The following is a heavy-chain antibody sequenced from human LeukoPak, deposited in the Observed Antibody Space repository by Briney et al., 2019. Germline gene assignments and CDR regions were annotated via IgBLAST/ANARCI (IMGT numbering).Heavy chain of an antibody. CDR1: GFTFSSYA. Sequence: GGSLRLSCAASGFTFSSYAMSWVRQAPGKGLEWVSAISGSGGSTYYADSVKGRFTISRDNSKNTLYLQMNSLRAEDTAVYYCAKDQGCSGGSCYSRAYYYYYGMDVWGQGTTVTVSS. J-gene: IGHJ6*02. CDR2: ISGSGGST. CDR3: AKDQGCSGGSCYSRAYYYYYGMDV. D-gene: IGHD2-15*01. V-gene: IGHV3-23*01.